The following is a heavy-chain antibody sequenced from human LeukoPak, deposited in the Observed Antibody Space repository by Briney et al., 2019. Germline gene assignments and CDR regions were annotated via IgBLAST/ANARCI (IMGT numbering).Heavy chain of an antibody. CDR3: ARAKTPGIAVAADY. D-gene: IGHD6-19*01. Sequence: ASVKVSCKASGYTFTGYYMHWVRQAPGQGLEWMGWINPNSGGTNYAQKFQGRVTMTRDTSISTAYMELSRLRSDDTAVYYCARAKTPGIAVAADYWDQGTLVTVSS. J-gene: IGHJ4*02. CDR2: INPNSGGT. V-gene: IGHV1-2*02. CDR1: GYTFTGYY.